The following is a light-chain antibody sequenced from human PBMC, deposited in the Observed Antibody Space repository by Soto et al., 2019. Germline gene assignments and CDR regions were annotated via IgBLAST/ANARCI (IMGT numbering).Light chain of an antibody. CDR3: QHYNSNPWT. CDR1: QSISSW. J-gene: IGKJ1*01. Sequence: DIQMTQSPSTLSASVGDRVTITCRASQSISSWLAWYQQKPGKAPKLLIYAASNLESGVPSRFSGSRSGTDFTLTISSVQPDDFATYYCQHYNSNPWTFGQGTKVEIK. V-gene: IGKV1-5*01. CDR2: AAS.